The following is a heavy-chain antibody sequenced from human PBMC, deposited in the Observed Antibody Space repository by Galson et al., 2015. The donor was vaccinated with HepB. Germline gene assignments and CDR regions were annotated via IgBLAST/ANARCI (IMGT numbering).Heavy chain of an antibody. D-gene: IGHD4-17*01. CDR2: IWFDGSNK. V-gene: IGHV3-33*01. CDR3: ARDMVPYGAHWRNWFDP. J-gene: IGHJ5*02. Sequence: SLRLSCAASGFTFSSYGMHWVRQAPSKGLEWVAGIWFDGSNKHYADSVKGRFTISRDNSNNTLYVQMSSLRVEDTAVYYCARDMVPYGAHWRNWFDPWGQGTLVTVSS. CDR1: GFTFSSYG.